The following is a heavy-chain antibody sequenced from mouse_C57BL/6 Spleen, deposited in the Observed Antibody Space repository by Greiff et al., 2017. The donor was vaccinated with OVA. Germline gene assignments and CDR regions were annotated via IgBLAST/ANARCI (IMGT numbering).Heavy chain of an antibody. V-gene: IGHV1-39*01. CDR3: ARGNGNYPYYFDY. J-gene: IGHJ2*01. Sequence: EVQLQQSGPELVKPGASVKISCKASGYSFTDSTMNWVQQSNGKSLEWIGVINPNYGTTSYNQKIKGKTTLTVDQSASTAYMQLNSMTSEDAAVYCCARGNGNYPYYFDYWGQGITLTVST. CDR2: INPNYGTT. CDR1: GYSFTDST. D-gene: IGHD2-1*01.